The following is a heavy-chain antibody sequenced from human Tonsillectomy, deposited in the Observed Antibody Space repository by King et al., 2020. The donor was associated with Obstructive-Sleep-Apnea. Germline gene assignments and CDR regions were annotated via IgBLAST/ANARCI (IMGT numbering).Heavy chain of an antibody. J-gene: IGHJ4*02. CDR1: GFTFRTYG. CDR2: ISGSGGST. V-gene: IGHV3-23*04. Sequence: VQLVESGGDLVQPGGSLRLSCAGSGFTFRTYGMSWVRQAPGKGLEWVSGISGSGGSTYYADSVKGRFTTSREHSQNSLYQQMNSLRAEDTALYYCAKDSMDYDTLTGPVDYWGQGTLVTVSS. D-gene: IGHD3-9*01. CDR3: AKDSMDYDTLTGPVDY.